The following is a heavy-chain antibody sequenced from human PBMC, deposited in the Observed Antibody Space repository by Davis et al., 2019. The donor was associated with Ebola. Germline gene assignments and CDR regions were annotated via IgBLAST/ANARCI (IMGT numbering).Heavy chain of an antibody. CDR2: ISYDGSTE. CDR3: ARITVGPEMKYYDFWSGQLHDAFDI. J-gene: IGHJ3*02. D-gene: IGHD3-3*01. CDR1: EFTFTKYA. V-gene: IGHV3-30-3*01. Sequence: GGSLRLSCAASEFTFTKYAMHWVRQAPGKGLEWVAIISYDGSTEYYADSVKGRFTISRDNSKNTLYLQMNSLRTEDTAVYYCARITVGPEMKYYDFWSGQLHDAFDIWGQGTMVTVSS.